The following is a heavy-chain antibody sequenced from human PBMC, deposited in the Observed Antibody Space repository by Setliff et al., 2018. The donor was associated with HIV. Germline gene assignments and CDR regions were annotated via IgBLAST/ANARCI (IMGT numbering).Heavy chain of an antibody. J-gene: IGHJ6*03. CDR1: GGSISSYY. V-gene: IGHV4-59*01. CDR2: IYYSGST. Sequence: ASETLSLTCTVSGGSISSYYWSWIRQPPGKGLEWIGYIYYSGSTNYNPSLKSRVTISVDTSKNQFSLKLSSVIAADTAVYYCARGRYRSRWYASDHYYIDVWGKGTTVTVSS. CDR3: ARGRYRSRWYASDHYYIDV. D-gene: IGHD6-13*01.